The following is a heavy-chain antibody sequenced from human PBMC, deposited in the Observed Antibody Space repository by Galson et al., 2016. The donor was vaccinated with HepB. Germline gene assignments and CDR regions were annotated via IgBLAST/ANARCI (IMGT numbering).Heavy chain of an antibody. D-gene: IGHD4-17*01. CDR2: IKEDASKA. J-gene: IGHJ1*01. CDR3: ARYGDEAGWNFHQ. V-gene: IGHV3-7*03. Sequence: SLRLSCAASGFTVSSNCMSWVRQAPGKGLEWVASIKEDASKAFYADSVKGRFTISRDNVEDSLSLQMSSLRSEDTAVYYCARYGDEAGWNFHQWGQGTLFTVPS. CDR1: GFTVSSNC.